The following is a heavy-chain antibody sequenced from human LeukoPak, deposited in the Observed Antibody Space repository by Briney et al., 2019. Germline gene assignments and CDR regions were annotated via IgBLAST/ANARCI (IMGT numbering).Heavy chain of an antibody. J-gene: IGHJ4*02. D-gene: IGHD3-3*01. CDR1: GFDFSSNW. Sequence: GGSLRLSCAASGFDFSSNWMHWVRHAPGQGLVWVPRIKGDGISTNYANSVKGRFTISRDIAKNTLYLQMNSLRAEDTGVYYCAKDHYWSIDYWGRGTLVTVSS. CDR3: AKDHYWSIDY. V-gene: IGHV3-74*01. CDR2: IKGDGIST.